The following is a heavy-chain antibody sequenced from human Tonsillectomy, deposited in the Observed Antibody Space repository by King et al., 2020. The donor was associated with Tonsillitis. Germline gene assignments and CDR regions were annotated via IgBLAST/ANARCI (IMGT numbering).Heavy chain of an antibody. CDR1: GFTFSSYA. D-gene: IGHD3-22*01. Sequence: VQLVESGGGLVQPGGSLRLSCAASGFTFSSYAMSWVRQAPGKGLEWVSAIIGRGGSTYQADPVKGRFALSRYNSKKTRYLQMNSLRAEDTTVYYCAKVSSSGKDYYDSSGYYYDGWFDPWGQGTLVTVSS. CDR2: IIGRGGST. CDR3: AKVSSSGKDYYDSSGYYYDGWFDP. J-gene: IGHJ5*02. V-gene: IGHV3-23*04.